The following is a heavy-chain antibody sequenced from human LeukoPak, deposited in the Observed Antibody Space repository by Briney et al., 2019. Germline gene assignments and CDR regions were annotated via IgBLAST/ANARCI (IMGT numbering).Heavy chain of an antibody. D-gene: IGHD2/OR15-2a*01. V-gene: IGHV4-39*01. Sequence: SETPSLTCSVSGGSISSSTYYWGWIRQPPGKGLEWIGSVEYSGITYYSPPLKSRVTISVDTSKNQFSLKLSSVTAADTAVYYCAKHLSIYYGMDVWGQGTTVTVSS. CDR3: AKHLSIYYGMDV. CDR1: GGSISSSTYY. CDR2: VEYSGIT. J-gene: IGHJ6*02.